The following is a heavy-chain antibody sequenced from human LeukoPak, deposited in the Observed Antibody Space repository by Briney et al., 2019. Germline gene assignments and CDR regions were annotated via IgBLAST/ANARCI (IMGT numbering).Heavy chain of an antibody. J-gene: IGHJ3*01. CDR3: ARESTKYGAYVSGFDF. CDR2: IMQDGSEK. Sequence: GGSLRLSCIASGFTFSSHWMNWVREAPGKGLEWVANIMQDGSEKYYVDSVKGRFIISRDNAKNSLYLQMNSLRAEDTAVYSCARESTKYGAYVSGFDFWGQGTMVTVSS. V-gene: IGHV3-7*01. D-gene: IGHD4-17*01. CDR1: GFTFSSHW.